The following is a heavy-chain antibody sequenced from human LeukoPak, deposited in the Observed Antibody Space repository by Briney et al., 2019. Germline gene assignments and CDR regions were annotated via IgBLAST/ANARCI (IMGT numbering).Heavy chain of an antibody. CDR1: RFSGHG. D-gene: IGHD3-16*01. Sequence: PGGSLRLSCDLRFSGHGMHWVRQAPGKGLEWLAVVAADGGAKFYADSVRGRFTIFRDTSRNTVFLHLSGLKTEDTAVYYCAKEGRWGSWYFDYWGQGALVTVSS. CDR2: VAADGGAK. V-gene: IGHV3-30*18. CDR3: AKEGRWGSWYFDY. J-gene: IGHJ4*02.